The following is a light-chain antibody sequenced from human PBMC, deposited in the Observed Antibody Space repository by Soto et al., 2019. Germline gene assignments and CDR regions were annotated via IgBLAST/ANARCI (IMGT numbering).Light chain of an antibody. Sequence: DIQMTQSPSTLSASVGDRVAITCRASRNINNLLAWYQQKPGKAPKLLIYKESSLESGVPSRFSGSGSGTEFTLTISSLQPDDFATYYCQRYYSFPLTFGGGTKVEIK. J-gene: IGKJ4*01. V-gene: IGKV1-5*03. CDR1: RNINNL. CDR3: QRYYSFPLT. CDR2: KES.